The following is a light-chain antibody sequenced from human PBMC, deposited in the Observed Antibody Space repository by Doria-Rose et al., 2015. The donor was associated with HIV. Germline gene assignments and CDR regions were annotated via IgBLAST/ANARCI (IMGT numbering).Light chain of an antibody. V-gene: IGKV1-9*01. CDR1: QGISRH. Sequence: DIRMTQSPSFLSASVGVRVTITCRASQGISRHLAWYQQKPGKAPTLLIFGASTLQSGVPSRFSGSGSGTELTLTISSLQPEDFATYYCQQFDSFPRTFGQGTKVELK. J-gene: IGKJ1*01. CDR3: QQFDSFPRT. CDR2: GAS.